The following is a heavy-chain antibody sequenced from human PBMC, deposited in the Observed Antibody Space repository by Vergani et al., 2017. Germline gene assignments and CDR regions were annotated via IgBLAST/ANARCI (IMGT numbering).Heavy chain of an antibody. D-gene: IGHD3-22*01. J-gene: IGHJ4*02. CDR3: AGPQGTSAYDDGGFDY. CDR1: GFTFSTYA. CDR2: ISSDGGST. V-gene: IGHV3-23*01. Sequence: EVQLLESGGGLVQPGGSLRLSCAASGFTFSTYAMTWVRQAPGKGLEWVSTISSDGGSTYYADSVKGRFTISRDNSKNTLSLQMNSLTAEDTAIYYCAGPQGTSAYDDGGFDYWGQGILVTVSS.